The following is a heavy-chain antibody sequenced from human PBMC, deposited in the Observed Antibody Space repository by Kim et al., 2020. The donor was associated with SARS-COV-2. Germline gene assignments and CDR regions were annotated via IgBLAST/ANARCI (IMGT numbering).Heavy chain of an antibody. CDR1: GYSFSTYW. CDR3: ARHEIVGSTVSHFDI. Sequence: GESLKISCKGSGYSFSTYWIGWVRQMPGKGLEWMGIIYPGDSDTRYSPSFQGQVTISADKSISTAFLQWSGLKASDTAMYYCARHEIVGSTVSHFDIWGQGTMVTVSS. V-gene: IGHV5-51*01. CDR2: IYPGDSDT. D-gene: IGHD1-26*01. J-gene: IGHJ3*02.